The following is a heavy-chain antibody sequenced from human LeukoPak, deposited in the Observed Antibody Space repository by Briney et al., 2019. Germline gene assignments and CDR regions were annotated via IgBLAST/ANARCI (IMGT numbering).Heavy chain of an antibody. V-gene: IGHV3-30*02. J-gene: IGHJ4*02. Sequence: GGSLGLSCAASGFTFSSYGMHWVRQAPGKGLEWVAFIRYDGSNKYYADSVKGRFTISRDNSKNTLYLQMNSLRAEDTAVYYCAKPKGLRFLEWYTPDYWGQGTLVTVSS. CDR3: AKPKGLRFLEWYTPDY. D-gene: IGHD3-3*01. CDR1: GFTFSSYG. CDR2: IRYDGSNK.